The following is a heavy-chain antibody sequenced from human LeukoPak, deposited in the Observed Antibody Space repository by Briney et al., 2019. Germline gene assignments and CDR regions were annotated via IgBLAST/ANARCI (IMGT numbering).Heavy chain of an antibody. CDR1: GGSIGTYY. J-gene: IGHJ5*02. CDR2: VYYSGNT. D-gene: IGHD3-22*01. Sequence: SETLSLTCTVSGGSIGTYYWNWVRQPPGKGLEWLGYVYYSGNTGYNPSLKSRVTISVDTYNNQFSLKLNSVTAADTAVYYCARAASGYYDRWFDPWGQGILVTVSS. CDR3: ARAASGYYDRWFDP. V-gene: IGHV4-59*01.